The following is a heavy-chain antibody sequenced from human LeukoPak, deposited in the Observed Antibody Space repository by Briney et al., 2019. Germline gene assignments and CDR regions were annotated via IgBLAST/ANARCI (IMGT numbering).Heavy chain of an antibody. CDR3: ARAQWWAFDY. Sequence: PSETLSLTCTVSGGSISSGSYYWSWIRQPAGKGLEWIGRIYTSGSTNYNPSLKSRVTISVDTSKNQFSLKLSSVTAADTAVYYCARAQWWAFDYWGQGTLVTVSS. CDR2: IYTSGST. CDR1: GGSISSGSYY. V-gene: IGHV4-61*02. D-gene: IGHD2-8*01. J-gene: IGHJ4*02.